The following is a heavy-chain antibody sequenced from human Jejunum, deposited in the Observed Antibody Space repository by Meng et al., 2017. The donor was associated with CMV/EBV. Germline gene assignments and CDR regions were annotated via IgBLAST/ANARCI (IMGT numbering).Heavy chain of an antibody. V-gene: IGHV4-59*01. CDR2: ICYSGST. Sequence: VSGDSISSYFWGWIRQPPGKGLEWIGYICYSGSTNYNPSLKSRVTISVDTSKNQFSLKLSSVTAADTAVYYCARDLTREVTWGFDPWGQGTLVTVSS. D-gene: IGHD7-27*01. J-gene: IGHJ5*02. CDR1: GDSISSYF. CDR3: ARDLTREVTWGFDP.